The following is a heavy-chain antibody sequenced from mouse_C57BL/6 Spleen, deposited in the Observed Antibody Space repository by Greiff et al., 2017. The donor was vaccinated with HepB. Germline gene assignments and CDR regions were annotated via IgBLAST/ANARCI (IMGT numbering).Heavy chain of an antibody. CDR1: GFTFSDYG. D-gene: IGHD1-1*02. CDR3: SRSYGQRTVRWFAY. Sequence: DVHLVESGGGLVKPGGSLKLSCAASGFTFSDYGMHWVRQAPEQGLEWVAYISSGSSTIYYADTVKGRFTISRDNAKNTLFLQMTSLRSGDTAMDYWSRSYGQRTVRWFAYWGQGTLVTVAA. J-gene: IGHJ3*01. V-gene: IGHV5-17*01. CDR2: ISSGSSTI.